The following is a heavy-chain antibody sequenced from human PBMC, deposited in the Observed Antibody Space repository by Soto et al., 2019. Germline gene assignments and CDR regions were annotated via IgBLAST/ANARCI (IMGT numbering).Heavy chain of an antibody. V-gene: IGHV1-18*04. CDR2: ISTHNGNT. Sequence: ASVKVSCKASVFTISGISWVRQAPGQRLEWMGWISTHNGNTIYAQKFQGRAIMTMDTSTTTVYMELRSLRPDDAAVYLGAREGILGLFDPYYLWGQGTMVRVSS. CDR1: VFTISG. J-gene: IGHJ1*01. D-gene: IGHD3-16*01. CDR3: AREGILGLFDPYYL.